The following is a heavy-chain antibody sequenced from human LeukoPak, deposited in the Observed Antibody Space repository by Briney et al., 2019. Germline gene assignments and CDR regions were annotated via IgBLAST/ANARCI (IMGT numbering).Heavy chain of an antibody. V-gene: IGHV3-21*01. CDR2: ISSSSSYI. Sequence: GGSLRLSCAASGFTFSSYSMNWVRQAPGKGLEWVSSISSSSSYIYYADSVKGRFTISRDNAKNSLYLQMNSLRAEDTAVYYCAKAYGDYALNWFDPWGQGTLVTVSS. CDR3: AKAYGDYALNWFDP. J-gene: IGHJ5*02. CDR1: GFTFSSYS. D-gene: IGHD4-17*01.